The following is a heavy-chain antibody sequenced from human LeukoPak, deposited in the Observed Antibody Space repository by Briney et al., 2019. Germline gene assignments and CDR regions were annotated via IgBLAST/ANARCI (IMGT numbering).Heavy chain of an antibody. D-gene: IGHD3-10*01. Sequence: SETLSLTCTVSGGSISSYYWTWIRQPPGKGLEWIGYIYYSGSTNSNPSLKSRVTISLDTSKNQFSLKLSSVTAADTAVYYCARAGSGTYYKGFDYWGQGTLVTVSS. CDR2: IYYSGST. V-gene: IGHV4-59*08. CDR3: ARAGSGTYYKGFDY. J-gene: IGHJ4*02. CDR1: GGSISSYY.